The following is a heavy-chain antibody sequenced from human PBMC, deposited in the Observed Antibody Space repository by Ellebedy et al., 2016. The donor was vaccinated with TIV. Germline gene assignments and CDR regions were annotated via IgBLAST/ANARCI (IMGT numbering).Heavy chain of an antibody. Sequence: MPSETLSLTCTVSGDSISSSSFFWGWIRQPPGKGLEWIGSIYYSGSTYYSPSLKSRVTISVDTSKNQFSLNLSSVTAADTAVYDCARSHYAFCGGDCDLDHAFDVWGQGTMVIVSS. V-gene: IGHV4-39*07. D-gene: IGHD2-21*02. CDR2: IYYSGST. CDR3: ARSHYAFCGGDCDLDHAFDV. J-gene: IGHJ3*01. CDR1: GDSISSSSFF.